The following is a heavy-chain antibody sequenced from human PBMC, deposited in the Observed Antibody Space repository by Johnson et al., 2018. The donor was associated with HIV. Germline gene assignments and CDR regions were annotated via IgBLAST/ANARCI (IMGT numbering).Heavy chain of an antibody. Sequence: QMQLVESGGGVVQPGGSLRLSCAASGFTFSTYDMYWVRQAPGRGLEWVTFIRHEGGSNKDYADPVQGRFTISRDNSKNTLYLHMNNLTAEDTAVYHCAKGYYDSSFGLDMWGQGTMVIVSS. D-gene: IGHD3-3*01. V-gene: IGHV3-30*02. CDR2: IRHEGGSNK. CDR3: AKGYYDSSFGLDM. CDR1: GFTFSTYD. J-gene: IGHJ3*02.